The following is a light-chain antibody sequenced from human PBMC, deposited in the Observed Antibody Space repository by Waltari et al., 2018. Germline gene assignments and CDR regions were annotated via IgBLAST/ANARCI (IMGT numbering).Light chain of an antibody. V-gene: IGKV1-9*01. CDR3: QQLNSYPIT. CDR1: QGISSN. Sequence: IQLTQPPSSLSAPVGDRVTITCRASQGISSNLAWYQQKPGKAPKLLISAASTLQSGVPLRFSGSGSGTDFTLTISSLQPEDFATYYCQQLNSYPITFGQGTRLEIK. J-gene: IGKJ5*01. CDR2: AAS.